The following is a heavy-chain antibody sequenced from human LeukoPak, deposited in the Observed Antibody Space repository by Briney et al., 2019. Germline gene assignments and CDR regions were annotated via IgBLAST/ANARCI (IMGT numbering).Heavy chain of an antibody. CDR3: ARRVTGRGLYYFDY. Sequence: GESLKISCKCSGYSFTSYWSGWVRQMPGKGLEGMVIIYPGDADTRYSPSFQGQVPISAEKSISTAYLQWSSLKASDPAMYYCARRVTGRGLYYFDYWGQRTLVTVSS. CDR1: GYSFTSYW. J-gene: IGHJ4*02. V-gene: IGHV5-51*01. D-gene: IGHD7-27*01. CDR2: IYPGDADT.